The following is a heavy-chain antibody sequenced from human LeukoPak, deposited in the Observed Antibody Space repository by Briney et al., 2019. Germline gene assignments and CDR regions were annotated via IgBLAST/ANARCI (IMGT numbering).Heavy chain of an antibody. D-gene: IGHD2-2*02. CDR1: GYTFANFG. CDR2: SSVYNGNT. V-gene: IGHV1-18*01. CDR3: ARTCSSSSCYMVH. Sequence: ASVKVSCKASGYTFANFGITWVRQAPGQGLEWMGWSSVYNGNTNYAQNLQGRVTLTTDTSTSTAYVELRSLRSDDTALYYCARTCSSSSCYMVHWGQGTLVTVSS. J-gene: IGHJ4*02.